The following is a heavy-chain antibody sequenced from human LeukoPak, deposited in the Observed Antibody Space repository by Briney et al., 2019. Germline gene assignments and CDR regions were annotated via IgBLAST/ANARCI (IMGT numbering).Heavy chain of an antibody. Sequence: GGSLRLSCAASGFTFSSYSMNWVRQAPGKGLEWVSSISSSSSYIYYADSVKGRFTIPRDNAKNSLYLQMNSLRAEDTAVYYCARDPGYSYGHDYWGQGTLVTVSS. CDR2: ISSSSSYI. D-gene: IGHD5-18*01. CDR1: GFTFSSYS. V-gene: IGHV3-21*01. CDR3: ARDPGYSYGHDY. J-gene: IGHJ4*02.